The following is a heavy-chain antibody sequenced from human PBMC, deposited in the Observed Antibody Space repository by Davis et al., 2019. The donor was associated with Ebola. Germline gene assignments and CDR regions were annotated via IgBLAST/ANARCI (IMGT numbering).Heavy chain of an antibody. CDR3: ARKPNDNSCSGGTCYFADS. J-gene: IGHJ4*02. D-gene: IGHD2-15*01. CDR2: INRRGST. CDR1: GDLFSGYY. Sequence: SETLSLTCAVYGDLFSGYYWTWIRQSPGKGLEWIGEINRRGSTNYNPSLKSRVTMSIDTSRNQFSLKLNSVTAADTAVYYCARKPNDNSCSGGTCYFADSWGQGTLVTVSS. V-gene: IGHV4-34*01.